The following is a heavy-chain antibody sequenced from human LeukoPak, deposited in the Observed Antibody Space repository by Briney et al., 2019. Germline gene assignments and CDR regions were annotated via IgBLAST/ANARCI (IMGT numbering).Heavy chain of an antibody. Sequence: PGGSLRLSCAASGFTFSSYSMNWVRQAPGKGLEWVSYISSSSSTIYYADSVKGRFAIFRDNAKNSLYLQMSSLRAEDTAVYYCASERRDGYNSEIYWGQGTLVTVSS. CDR3: ASERRDGYNSEIY. CDR1: GFTFSSYS. CDR2: ISSSSSTI. D-gene: IGHD5-24*01. J-gene: IGHJ4*02. V-gene: IGHV3-48*01.